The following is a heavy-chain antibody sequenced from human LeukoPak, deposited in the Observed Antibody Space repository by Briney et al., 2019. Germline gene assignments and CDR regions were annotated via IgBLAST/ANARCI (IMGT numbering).Heavy chain of an antibody. V-gene: IGHV3-48*01. Sequence: GGSLRLSCAASGFTFSSYSMNWVRQAPGKGLEWVSYISSSSSTIYYADSVKGRFTISRDNAKNPLYLQMNSLRAEDTAVYYCARVSGSAAAGYYYYGMDVWGQGNPGHRLL. CDR2: ISSSSSTI. D-gene: IGHD6-13*01. CDR1: GFTFSSYS. CDR3: ARVSGSAAAGYYYYGMDV. J-gene: IGHJ6*02.